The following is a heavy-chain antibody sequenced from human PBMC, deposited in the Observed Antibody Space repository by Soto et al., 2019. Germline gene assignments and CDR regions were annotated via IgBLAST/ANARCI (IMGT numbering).Heavy chain of an antibody. D-gene: IGHD2-21*02. V-gene: IGHV1-3*05. CDR3: ARSIVVVTALDY. CDR1: GYTFPSYA. CDR2: INAGNGNT. J-gene: IGHJ4*02. Sequence: QVQLVQSGAEEKKPGASVKVSCQASGYTFPSYAMHWVRQAPGQRLEWMGWINAGNGNTKYSQQFQGRVTITRDTSASPAYMELSSLRSEDTAVYYCARSIVVVTALDYWGQGTLVTVSS.